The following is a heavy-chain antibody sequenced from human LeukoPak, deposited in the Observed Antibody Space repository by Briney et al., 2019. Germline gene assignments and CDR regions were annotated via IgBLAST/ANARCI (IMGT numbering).Heavy chain of an antibody. J-gene: IGHJ5*02. CDR1: GASISGNDYY. CDR2: IYYTGTA. V-gene: IGHV4-39*07. D-gene: IGHD3-10*01. CDR3: VRDDAFVRGPVARNWFDP. Sequence: PSDTLSLTCTVSGASISGNDYYWDWIRQTPGKGLEWIAAIYYTGTAYYNPSLKSRVTIPVDKSKNQFFLEGASVAAADPAVYYCVRDDAFVRGPVARNWFDPWGQGVLVTVSS.